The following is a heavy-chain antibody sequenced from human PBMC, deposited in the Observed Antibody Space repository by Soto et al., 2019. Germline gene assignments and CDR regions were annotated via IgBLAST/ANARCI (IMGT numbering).Heavy chain of an antibody. CDR2: ISAYNGNT. V-gene: IGHV1-18*01. J-gene: IGHJ3*02. CDR3: ARAMGLRFLAGDAFDI. Sequence: ALVKVSCTASGYTFTSYGISWVRQAPGQGLEWMGWISAYNGNTNYAQKLQGRVTMTTDTSTSTAYRELRSLRSDDTAVYYCARAMGLRFLAGDAFDIWGQGTMVTVSS. D-gene: IGHD3-3*01. CDR1: GYTFTSYG.